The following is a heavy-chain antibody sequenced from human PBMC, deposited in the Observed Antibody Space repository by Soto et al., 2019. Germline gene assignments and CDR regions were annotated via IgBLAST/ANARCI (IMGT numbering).Heavy chain of an antibody. J-gene: IGHJ6*02. D-gene: IGHD6-19*01. V-gene: IGHV3-30-3*01. Sequence: GGSLTLSCAASGLSFSSYAMHWVRQAPGKGLEWVAVISYDGSNKYYADSVKGRFTISRDNSKNTLYLQMNSLRAEDTAVYYCARRKLKYSSGWNYYYGMDVWGQGTTVTVSS. CDR2: ISYDGSNK. CDR1: GLSFSSYA. CDR3: ARRKLKYSSGWNYYYGMDV.